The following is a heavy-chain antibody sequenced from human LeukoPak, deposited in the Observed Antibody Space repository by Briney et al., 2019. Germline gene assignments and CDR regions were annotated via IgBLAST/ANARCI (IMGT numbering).Heavy chain of an antibody. CDR3: AKGRGVVVPAAPSD. V-gene: IGHV3-30*02. CDR1: GFTFSSYA. J-gene: IGHJ4*02. D-gene: IGHD2-2*01. CDR2: IRYDGSNK. Sequence: GGSLRLSCAASGFTFSSYAMSWVRQAPGKGLEWVAFIRYDGSNKYYADSVKGRFTISRDNSKNTLYLQMNSLRAEDTAVYYCAKGRGVVVPAAPSDWGQGTLVTVSS.